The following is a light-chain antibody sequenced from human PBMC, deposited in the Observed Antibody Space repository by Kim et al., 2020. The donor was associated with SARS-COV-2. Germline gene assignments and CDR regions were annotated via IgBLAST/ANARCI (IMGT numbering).Light chain of an antibody. V-gene: IGKV3-20*01. Sequence: EIVLTQSPVTLSLSPGERATLSCRASQSVGSRYLAWFQQKPGQPPRLLMYDTSKMATGVPDRFSGSGSGTDFTLTVSRLGAEDYAVYYCQQYLKSPLTFGGGTKVDIK. CDR1: QSVGSRY. CDR2: DTS. CDR3: QQYLKSPLT. J-gene: IGKJ4*01.